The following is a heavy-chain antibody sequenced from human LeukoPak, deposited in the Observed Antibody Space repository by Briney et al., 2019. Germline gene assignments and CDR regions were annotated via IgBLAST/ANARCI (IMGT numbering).Heavy chain of an antibody. D-gene: IGHD2-15*01. V-gene: IGHV1-2*02. CDR3: ARAISGGSPITASDY. Sequence: GGSLRLSCATSGFTFSSYGMHWVRQAPGQGLEWMGWINPNSDFTNFAQNFQGRVTMTSDTSISTAYMELSRLRSDDTAVYYCARAISGGSPITASDYWGQGTLVTVSS. J-gene: IGHJ4*02. CDR1: GFTFSSYG. CDR2: INPNSDFT.